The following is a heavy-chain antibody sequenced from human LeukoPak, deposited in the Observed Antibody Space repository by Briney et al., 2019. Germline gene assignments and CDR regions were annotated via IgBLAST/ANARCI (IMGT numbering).Heavy chain of an antibody. J-gene: IGHJ4*02. Sequence: GGSLRLSCAASGFTFSSYAMSWVRQAPWKGLEWVSAISGSGGSTYYADSVKGRFTISRDNSKNTLYLQMNSLRAEDTAVYYCAKDHVGGYYDFWSGYYFDYWGQGTLVTVSS. D-gene: IGHD3-3*01. CDR3: AKDHVGGYYDFWSGYYFDY. CDR2: ISGSGGST. CDR1: GFTFSSYA. V-gene: IGHV3-23*01.